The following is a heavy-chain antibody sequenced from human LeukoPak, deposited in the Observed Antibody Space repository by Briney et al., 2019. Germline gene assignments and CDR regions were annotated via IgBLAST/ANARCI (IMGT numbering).Heavy chain of an antibody. CDR3: AVDSSGYYYFDY. CDR1: GGSFSGYY. CDR2: INHSGST. V-gene: IGHV4-34*01. Sequence: SETLSLTCAVCGGSFSGYYWSWIRQPPGKGLEWIGEINHSGSTNYNPSLKSRVTISVDTSKNQFSLKLSSVTAADTAVYYCAVDSSGYYYFDYWGQGTLVTVSS. J-gene: IGHJ4*02. D-gene: IGHD3-22*01.